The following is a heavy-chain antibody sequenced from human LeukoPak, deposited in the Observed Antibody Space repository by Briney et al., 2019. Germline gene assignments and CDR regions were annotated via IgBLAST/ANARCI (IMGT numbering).Heavy chain of an antibody. CDR2: FNPSGGTT. Sequence: ASVKVSCKASGYTFTSYYMHWVRQAPGQGLEWMGIFNPSGGTTNYAQKFQGRGTMTRDTSTSTDYLELTSLRSEDTAVYYCARDSGDWNVDYWGQGTLVTVSS. CDR1: GYTFTSYY. V-gene: IGHV1-46*01. CDR3: ARDSGDWNVDY. D-gene: IGHD2-21*02. J-gene: IGHJ4*02.